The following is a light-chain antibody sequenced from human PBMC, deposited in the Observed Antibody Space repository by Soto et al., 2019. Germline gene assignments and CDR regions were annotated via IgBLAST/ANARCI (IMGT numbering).Light chain of an antibody. J-gene: IGKJ1*01. CDR1: QDISNY. CDR3: QQYNTYPWT. Sequence: DIQMTQSPSSLSASVGDRVTITCRASQDISNYLVWFQQKPGKAPRPLIYGASSLKSGVPSKFRGRGFGTEFTLTITSLQPEDFATYYCQQYNTYPWTFGQGTKVEIK. CDR2: GAS. V-gene: IGKV1-16*02.